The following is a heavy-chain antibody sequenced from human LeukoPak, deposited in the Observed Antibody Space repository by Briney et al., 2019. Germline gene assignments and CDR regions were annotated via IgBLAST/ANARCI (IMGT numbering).Heavy chain of an antibody. J-gene: IGHJ3*02. Sequence: PGGSLRLSCAASGFTFSDYYMSWIRQAPGKGLEWVSYISSSGSTIYYADSVKGRFTISRDNAKNSLYLQMNSLRAEDAAVYYCARVGLPAASGAFDIWGQGTMVTVSS. CDR3: ARVGLPAASGAFDI. V-gene: IGHV3-11*01. D-gene: IGHD2-2*01. CDR2: ISSSGSTI. CDR1: GFTFSDYY.